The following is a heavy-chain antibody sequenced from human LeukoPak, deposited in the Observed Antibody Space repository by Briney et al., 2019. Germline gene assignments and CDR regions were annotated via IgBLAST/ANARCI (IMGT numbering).Heavy chain of an antibody. CDR3: ASASCSGSSCYSGYFDY. Sequence: GGSLRLSCAASGFTVSSNHMTWVRQAPGKGLEWVSVIYSDGTAYYADSVKGRFTISRDNSKNTLYLQMNSLRAEDTAVYYCASASCSGSSCYSGYFDYWGQGTLVTVSS. CDR2: IYSDGTA. D-gene: IGHD2-15*01. J-gene: IGHJ4*02. V-gene: IGHV3-53*01. CDR1: GFTVSSNH.